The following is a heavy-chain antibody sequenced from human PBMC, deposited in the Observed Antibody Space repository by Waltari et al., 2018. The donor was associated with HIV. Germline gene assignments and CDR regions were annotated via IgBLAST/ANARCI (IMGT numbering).Heavy chain of an antibody. CDR3: TRGNGHAFDL. J-gene: IGHJ3*01. CDR2: INSDGSST. D-gene: IGHD2-8*01. CDR1: GFTVSSYW. V-gene: IGHV3-74*01. Sequence: EVQLVESGGGSVQPGGSLRLSCAPSGFTVSSYWMFWVRQVPGKGLVWVSRINSDGSSTTYADSVKGRFTISRDNAKNTLYLQMNSLRAEDTAMYYCTRGNGHAFDLWGQGTMVTVSS.